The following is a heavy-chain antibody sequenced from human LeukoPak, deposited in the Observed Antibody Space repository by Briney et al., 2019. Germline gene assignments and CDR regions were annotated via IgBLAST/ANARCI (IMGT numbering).Heavy chain of an antibody. CDR3: ATDRGWRTSGYYLYYFEY. Sequence: PGGSLRLSCAASGFIFTNYFMSWVRQAPGKGQEWVASIKHDGSEKYYVDSVRGRFTISRDNTMNSLYLQMSSLRAEDTAVYYCATDRGWRTSGYYLYYFEYWGQGTLVTNSS. CDR1: GFIFTNYF. CDR2: IKHDGSEK. J-gene: IGHJ4*02. D-gene: IGHD3-3*01. V-gene: IGHV3-7*01.